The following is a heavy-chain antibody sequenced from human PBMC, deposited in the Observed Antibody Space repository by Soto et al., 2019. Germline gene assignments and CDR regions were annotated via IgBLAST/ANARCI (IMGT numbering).Heavy chain of an antibody. J-gene: IGHJ4*02. D-gene: IGHD1-1*01. CDR3: ARGRYGDY. CDR2: ISAHNGNT. CDR1: GYAFTTYG. Sequence: QVHLVQSGAEVKKPGASVKVSCKGSGYAFTTYGITWVRQAPGQGLEWMGWISAHNGNTNYAQKPQRRVTATRDTSTSTAYMELTSLSSDDTAVYYCARGRYGDYWGQGALVTVSS. V-gene: IGHV1-18*01.